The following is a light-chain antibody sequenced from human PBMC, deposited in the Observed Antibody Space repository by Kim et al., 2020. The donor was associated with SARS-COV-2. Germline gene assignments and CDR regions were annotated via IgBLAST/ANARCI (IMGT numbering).Light chain of an antibody. Sequence: DIQMTQSPSSLSASVGERVIITCRASQRISSYLNWYQQKPGKAPKLLIYEASSLQSGVPSRFSGSGSGTDFTLTISSLQPEDFATYYCQQSYSAPFTFGPGTKVDIK. J-gene: IGKJ3*01. V-gene: IGKV1-39*01. CDR3: QQSYSAPFT. CDR1: QRISSY. CDR2: EAS.